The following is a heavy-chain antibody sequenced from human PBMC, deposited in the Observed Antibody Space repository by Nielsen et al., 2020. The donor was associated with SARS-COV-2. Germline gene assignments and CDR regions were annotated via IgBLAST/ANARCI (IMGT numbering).Heavy chain of an antibody. CDR3: ARSRGCSATSCFFDY. J-gene: IGHJ4*02. CDR1: GYTFTAYA. CDR2: INSDSGNT. V-gene: IGHV1-3*04. D-gene: IGHD2-2*01. Sequence: ASVKVSCKASGYTFTAYAIHWVRQDSGQRLEWMGWINSDSGNTKYSQKFRGRVTITRDTSASTAYMELSGLSSEDTAMYYCARSRGCSATSCFFDYWGQGALVTVSS.